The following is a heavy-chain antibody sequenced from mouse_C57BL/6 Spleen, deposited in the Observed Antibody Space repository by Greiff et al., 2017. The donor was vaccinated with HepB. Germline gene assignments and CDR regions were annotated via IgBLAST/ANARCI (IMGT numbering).Heavy chain of an antibody. CDR3: ARYYGSPHWYFDV. CDR1: GFSLTSYG. J-gene: IGHJ1*03. V-gene: IGHV2-6*03. D-gene: IGHD1-1*01. Sequence: VKLMESGPGLVAPSQSLSITCTVSGFSLTSYGVHWVRQPPGKGLEWLVVIWSDGSTTYNSALKSRLSISKDNSKSQVFLKMNSLQTDDTAMYYCARYYGSPHWYFDVWGTGTTVTVSS. CDR2: IWSDGST.